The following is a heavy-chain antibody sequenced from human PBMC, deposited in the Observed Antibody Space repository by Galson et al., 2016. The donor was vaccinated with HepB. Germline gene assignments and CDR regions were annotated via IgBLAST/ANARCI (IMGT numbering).Heavy chain of an antibody. V-gene: IGHV4-39*01. D-gene: IGHD4-17*01. Sequence: ETLSLTCTVSGFSISSSSYYWGWIRQPPGKGLEWIGNFDYSGSTHYNPSPKSRVTMSADTSKNQFSLNLSTVTAADTAVYFCARGTHYGDFSDYWGHGTLVTVSS. CDR2: FDYSGST. CDR1: GFSISSSSYY. CDR3: ARGTHYGDFSDY. J-gene: IGHJ4*01.